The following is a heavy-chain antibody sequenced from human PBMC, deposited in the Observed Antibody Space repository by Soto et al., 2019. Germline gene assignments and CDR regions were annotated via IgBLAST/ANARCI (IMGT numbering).Heavy chain of an antibody. J-gene: IGHJ5*02. CDR2: IIPIFGTA. CDR1: GGTFSSYA. Sequence: SVKVSCKASGGTFSSYAISWVRQAPGQGLEWMGGIIPIFGTANYAQKFQGRVTITADESTSTAYMELSSLRSEDTAVYYCARVGSPHYEYCSSTSCYEANNWFDHWGQGTPVTVSS. CDR3: ARVGSPHYEYCSSTSCYEANNWFDH. D-gene: IGHD2-2*01. V-gene: IGHV1-69*13.